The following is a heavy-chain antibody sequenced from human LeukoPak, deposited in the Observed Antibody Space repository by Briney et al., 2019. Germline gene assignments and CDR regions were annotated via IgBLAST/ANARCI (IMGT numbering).Heavy chain of an antibody. D-gene: IGHD3-10*01. V-gene: IGHV3-53*01. Sequence: GGSLRLSCAASGFTVSSNYMSWVRQAPGKGLEWVSVIYSGGSTYYADSVKGRFTISRDNSKNTLYLQMNSLRAEDTAVYYCAKGDYGSGRPNWFDPWGQGTLVTVSS. J-gene: IGHJ5*02. CDR1: GFTVSSNY. CDR2: IYSGGST. CDR3: AKGDYGSGRPNWFDP.